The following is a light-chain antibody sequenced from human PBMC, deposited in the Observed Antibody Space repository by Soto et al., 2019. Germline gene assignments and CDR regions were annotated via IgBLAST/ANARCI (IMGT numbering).Light chain of an antibody. Sequence: DSQMTQSPSSVSASVGDRVTITCRASQGISNWLAWYHQQPVKAPTRLIYGASSVQSGVPSRFSGGGSGTHVTLIISSLQPEDFATYYCQQTNTVLPLTFGGGTKVEI. V-gene: IGKV1-12*01. CDR2: GAS. J-gene: IGKJ4*01. CDR3: QQTNTVLPLT. CDR1: QGISNW.